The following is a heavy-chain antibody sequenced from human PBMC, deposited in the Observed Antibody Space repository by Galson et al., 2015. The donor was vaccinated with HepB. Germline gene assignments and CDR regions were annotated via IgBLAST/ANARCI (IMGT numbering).Heavy chain of an antibody. CDR3: ARATSSAAAPIFDY. D-gene: IGHD6-13*01. CDR1: GFTFSSYS. V-gene: IGHV3-48*02. CDR2: ISSSSSTI. Sequence: SLRLSCAASGFTFSSYSMNWVRQAPGKGLEWVSYISSSSSTIYYADSVEGRFTISRDNAKNSLYLQMNSLRDEDTAVYYCARATSSAAAPIFDYWGQGTLVTVSS. J-gene: IGHJ4*02.